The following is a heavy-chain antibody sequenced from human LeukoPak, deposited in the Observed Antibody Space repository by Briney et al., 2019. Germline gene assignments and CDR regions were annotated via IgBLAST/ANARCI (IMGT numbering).Heavy chain of an antibody. D-gene: IGHD2-2*01. J-gene: IGHJ5*02. CDR2: IKEVGSAQ. CDR1: GFIFNSYW. CDR3: ATSSNAPGNH. V-gene: IGHV3-7*01. Sequence: SGGSLRLSCAASGFIFNSYWMSWVRQAPGKGLEWVANIKEVGSAQYYVDSVKGRFTISRDNAQNSLNLQMNSLRAEDTAVYYCATSSNAPGNHWGQGTLVTVSS.